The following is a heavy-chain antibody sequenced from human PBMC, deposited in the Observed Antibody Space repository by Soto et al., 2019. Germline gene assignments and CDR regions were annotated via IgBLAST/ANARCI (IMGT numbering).Heavy chain of an antibody. CDR3: ARYYYASGSYVFDY. Sequence: PGGSLRLSCAASGFTFSDYYMSWIRQAPGKGLEWISYIIKSGITTYYADSVKGRFTISRDNANNSLYLQMNSLRAEDTAVYYCARYYYASGSYVFDYWGQGTLVTVSS. D-gene: IGHD3-10*01. V-gene: IGHV3-11*01. CDR1: GFTFSDYY. J-gene: IGHJ4*02. CDR2: IIKSGITT.